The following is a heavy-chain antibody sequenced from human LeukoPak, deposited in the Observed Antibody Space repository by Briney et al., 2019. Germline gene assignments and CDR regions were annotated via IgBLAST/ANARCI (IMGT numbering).Heavy chain of an antibody. J-gene: IGHJ4*02. CDR3: AKDVPAEATFAY. CDR2: ISGSGGST. Sequence: PGGSLRLSCVASGLTFSSHAMTWVRQTPGKGLEWVSGISGSGGSTYYADSVKGRFTISRDTSKNTLYLQLNSLRAEDTAVYYCAKDVPAEATFAYWGQGTLVTVSS. V-gene: IGHV3-23*01. D-gene: IGHD2-21*02. CDR1: GLTFSSHA.